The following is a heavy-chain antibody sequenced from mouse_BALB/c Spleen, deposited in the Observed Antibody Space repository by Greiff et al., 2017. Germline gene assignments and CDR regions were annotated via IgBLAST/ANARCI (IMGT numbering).Heavy chain of an antibody. CDR2: INPSNGRT. J-gene: IGHJ4*01. Sequence: QVQLQQPGAELVKPGASVKLSCKASGYTFTSYWMHWVKQRPGQGLEWIGEINPSNGRTNYNEKFKSKATLTVDKSSSTAYMQLSSLTSEDSAVYYCARRGYGYDSYAMDYWGQGTSVTVSS. CDR3: ARRGYGYDSYAMDY. D-gene: IGHD2-2*01. CDR1: GYTFTSYW. V-gene: IGHV1S81*02.